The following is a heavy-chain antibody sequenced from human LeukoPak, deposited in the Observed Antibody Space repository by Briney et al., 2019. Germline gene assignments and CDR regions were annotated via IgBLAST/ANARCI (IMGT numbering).Heavy chain of an antibody. CDR1: GGSISSSNW. Sequence: PSETLSLTCAVSGGSISSSNWWSWVRQPPGKGLEWIGEIYHSGSTNYNPSLKSRVTISVDKSKNQFSLKLSSVTAADTAVYYCAREAGYCSGGSCYWPFDYWGQGTLVTVSS. CDR3: AREAGYCSGGSCYWPFDY. J-gene: IGHJ4*02. D-gene: IGHD2-15*01. CDR2: IYHSGST. V-gene: IGHV4-4*02.